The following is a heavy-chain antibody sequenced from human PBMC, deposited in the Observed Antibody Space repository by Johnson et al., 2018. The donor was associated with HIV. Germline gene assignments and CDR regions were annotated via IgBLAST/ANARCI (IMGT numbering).Heavy chain of an antibody. Sequence: VQLLESGGGLVQPGGSLRLSCAASGFTFSSYAMHWVRQALGKGLEYVSAISSNGGSTYYANSVKGRFTISRDNSKNTLYLQMGSLRAEDMAVYYCARGCGDCYPGDDAFDIWGQGTMVTVSS. D-gene: IGHD2-21*02. J-gene: IGHJ3*02. CDR2: ISSNGGST. V-gene: IGHV3-64*01. CDR3: ARGCGDCYPGDDAFDI. CDR1: GFTFSSYA.